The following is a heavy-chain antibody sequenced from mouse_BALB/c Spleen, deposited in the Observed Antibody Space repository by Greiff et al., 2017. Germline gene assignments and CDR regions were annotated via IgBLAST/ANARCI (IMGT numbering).Heavy chain of an antibody. Sequence: QVQLKESGAELARPGASVKMSCKASGYTFTSYTMHWVKQRPGQGLEWIGYINPSSGYTNYNQKFKDKATLTADKSSSTAYMQLSSLTSEDSAVYYCARRHYGYEGFAYWGQGTLVTVSA. CDR1: GYTFTSYT. J-gene: IGHJ3*01. V-gene: IGHV1-4*01. D-gene: IGHD1-2*01. CDR3: ARRHYGYEGFAY. CDR2: INPSSGYT.